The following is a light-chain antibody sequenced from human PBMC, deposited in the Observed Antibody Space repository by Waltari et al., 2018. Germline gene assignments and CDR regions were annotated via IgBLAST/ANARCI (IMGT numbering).Light chain of an antibody. CDR2: YKSDSEK. Sequence: QPVLTQPPSSSASPGESARLTCTLPSDINVGAFNIYWYQQKPGSPPRFLLYYKSDSEKDQGSVVPGRFSGSNDASANAGILLISGLQSEDEADYYCMFWPSNVWVFGGGTKLTVL. CDR1: SDINVGAFN. V-gene: IGLV5-37*01. J-gene: IGLJ2*01. CDR3: MFWPSNVWV.